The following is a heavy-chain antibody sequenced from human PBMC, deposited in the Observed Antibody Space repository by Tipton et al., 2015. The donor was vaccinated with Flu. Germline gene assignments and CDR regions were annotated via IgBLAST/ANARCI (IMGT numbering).Heavy chain of an antibody. CDR2: IRHDESDK. CDR1: GFTFSGYG. V-gene: IGHV3-30*02. D-gene: IGHD6-19*01. CDR3: VKDGWDTSGWYPFDY. J-gene: IGHJ4*02. Sequence: SLRLSCAPSGFTFSGYGMHWVRQAPGNGLEWVAFIRHDESDKYYADSVKGRFTISRDNSKNALYLLISSLRPEDTAVYYCVKDGWDTSGWYPFDYWGQGTLVTVSA.